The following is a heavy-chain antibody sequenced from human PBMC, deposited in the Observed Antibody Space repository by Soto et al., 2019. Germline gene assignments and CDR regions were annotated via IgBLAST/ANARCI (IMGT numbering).Heavy chain of an antibody. CDR2: ISYDGSNK. D-gene: IGHD2-15*01. J-gene: IGHJ3*02. CDR3: AVDCSGGSCYDAFDI. V-gene: IGHV3-30*03. Sequence: QVQLVESGGGVVQPGRSLRLSCAASGFTFSSYGMHWVRQAPGKGLEWVAVISYDGSNKYYADSVKGRFTISRDNSKNKLYLQMTSLRAEDTAVYYCAVDCSGGSCYDAFDIWGQGTMVTVSS. CDR1: GFTFSSYG.